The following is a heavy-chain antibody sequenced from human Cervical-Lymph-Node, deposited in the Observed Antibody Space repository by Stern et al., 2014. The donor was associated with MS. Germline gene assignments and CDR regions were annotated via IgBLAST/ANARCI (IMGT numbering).Heavy chain of an antibody. CDR3: ARVVDYDVY. CDR2: IYRSGYT. J-gene: IGHJ4*02. V-gene: IGHV4-4*02. D-gene: IGHD3-16*01. CDR1: GDSLTIINW. Sequence: VQLQESGPGLVNPSGTLSLTCAVSGDSLTIINWWIWVRQPPGKGLEWIGEIYRSGYTNYNPSLKSRVTMSLAKSKNRLSLNLRSATAADTAVYYCARVVDYDVYWGQGTLVTVSS.